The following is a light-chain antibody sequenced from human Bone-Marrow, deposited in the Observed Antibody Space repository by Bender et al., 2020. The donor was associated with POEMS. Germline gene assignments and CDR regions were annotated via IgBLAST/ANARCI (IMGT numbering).Light chain of an antibody. CDR3: VAWDASLNGWV. CDR2: EDN. J-gene: IGLJ3*02. CDR1: SSNIGNHY. V-gene: IGLV1-51*02. Sequence: QSVLTQPPSLSAAPGQKVTISCSGNSSNIGNHYVSWYQHRPGSAPKFLIYEDNKRPSGIPDRFSGSKSGTSATLGITGLQSDDEAIYFCVAWDASLNGWVFGGGTKLTVL.